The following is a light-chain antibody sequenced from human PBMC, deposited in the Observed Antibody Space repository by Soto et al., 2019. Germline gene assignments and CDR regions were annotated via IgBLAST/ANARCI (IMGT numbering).Light chain of an antibody. CDR2: ATS. V-gene: IGKV3-20*01. CDR1: QTVNSDY. Sequence: PGETATLSCRASQTVNSDYLAWFQQRPGQAPRLLIFATSRRATDIPDRFSGSGSGTDFTLAIRRLEPEDFAVYYCHQFGYSPRTFGQGTRWIS. CDR3: HQFGYSPRT. J-gene: IGKJ1*01.